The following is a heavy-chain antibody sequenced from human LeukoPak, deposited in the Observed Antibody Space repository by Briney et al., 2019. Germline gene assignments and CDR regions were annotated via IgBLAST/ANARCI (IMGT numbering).Heavy chain of an antibody. CDR3: ATDSSSWYAFDY. CDR1: GGSISSRNW. Sequence: NPSGTLSLTCVVSGGSISSRNWWRWVRQPPGKGLEWIGEIHHSGSTNYNPSLKSRVTISVDKSKNQFSLKLNSVTAADTAVYYCATDSSSWYAFDYWGQGTPVSVSS. D-gene: IGHD6-13*01. J-gene: IGHJ4*02. CDR2: IHHSGST. V-gene: IGHV4-4*02.